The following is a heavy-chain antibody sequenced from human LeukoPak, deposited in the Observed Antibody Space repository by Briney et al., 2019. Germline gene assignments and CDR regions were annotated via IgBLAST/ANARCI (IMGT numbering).Heavy chain of an antibody. V-gene: IGHV4-34*01. CDR2: INHSGST. J-gene: IGHJ4*02. Sequence: SETLSLTCAVYGGSFSGYYWSWIRQPPGKGLEWIGEINHSGSTNYNPSLKSRVTISVDTSKNQFSLKLSSVTAADTAVYYCARKRGYSYGPLDYGGQGTLVTVSS. CDR1: GGSFSGYY. D-gene: IGHD5-18*01. CDR3: ARKRGYSYGPLDY.